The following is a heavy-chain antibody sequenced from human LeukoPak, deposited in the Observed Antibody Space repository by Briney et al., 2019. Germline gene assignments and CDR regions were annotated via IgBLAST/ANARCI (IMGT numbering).Heavy chain of an antibody. CDR2: ISTSSRYI. V-gene: IGHV3-21*01. Sequence: PGGSLRLSCGASGFTFSTYIMNWVRQPPGKGLEWVSSISTSSRYIYYKDSVRGRFTISRDDAKNSLYLEMNSLRAEDTAVYYCARADCSSSTCYLRRSWFDPWGQGTLVTVSS. J-gene: IGHJ5*02. D-gene: IGHD2-2*01. CDR3: ARADCSSSTCYLRRSWFDP. CDR1: GFTFSTYI.